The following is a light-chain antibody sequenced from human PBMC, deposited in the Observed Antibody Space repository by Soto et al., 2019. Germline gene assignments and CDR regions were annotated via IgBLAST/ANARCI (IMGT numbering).Light chain of an antibody. V-gene: IGLV1-47*01. CDR1: SSNIGSKY. J-gene: IGLJ3*02. CDR2: RNN. CDR3: AAWDYSLSGWV. Sequence: QSVLTQPPSASGTPGQRVTISCSGSSSNIGSKYVYWYQQLPGTAPKLLIYRNNQRPSGVPDRFSGSKSGTSASLAISGLRSEDEADYYCAAWDYSLSGWVFGGGTKLTVL.